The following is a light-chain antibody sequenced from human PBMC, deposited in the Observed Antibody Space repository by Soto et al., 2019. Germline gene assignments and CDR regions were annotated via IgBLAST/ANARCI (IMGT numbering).Light chain of an antibody. CDR2: GAS. CDR1: QSVSSSY. Sequence: EIVLTQSPGTPSLSPGERATLSCRASQSVSSSYLAWYQQKPGQAPRLLIYGASSRATGIPDRFSGSGSGTDFTLTISRLEPEDFAVYYCQQYGSSFGGGTKVEIK. V-gene: IGKV3-20*01. J-gene: IGKJ4*01. CDR3: QQYGSS.